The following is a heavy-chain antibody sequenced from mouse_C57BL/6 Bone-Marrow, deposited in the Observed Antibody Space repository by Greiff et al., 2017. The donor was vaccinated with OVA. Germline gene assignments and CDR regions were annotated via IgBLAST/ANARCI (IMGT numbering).Heavy chain of an antibody. V-gene: IGHV1-55*01. CDR1: GYTFTSYW. D-gene: IGHD1-1*01. CDR2: IYPGSGST. Sequence: QVQLQQPGAELVKPGASVKMSCKASGYTFTSYWITWVKQRPGQGLEWIGDIYPGSGSTNYNEKFKSKATLTVDTSSSTAYMQLSSLTSEDSAVYYCARKDITTVVGSFDYWGQGTTLTVSS. J-gene: IGHJ2*01. CDR3: ARKDITTVVGSFDY.